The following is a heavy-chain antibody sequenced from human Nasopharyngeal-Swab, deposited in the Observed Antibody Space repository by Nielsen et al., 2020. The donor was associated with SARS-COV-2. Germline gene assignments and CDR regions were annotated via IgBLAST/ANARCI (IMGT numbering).Heavy chain of an antibody. V-gene: IGHV1-69*13. D-gene: IGHD6-13*01. J-gene: IGHJ6*02. CDR1: GDTFSSYA. CDR3: ARYSSSWLYYYGIDV. CDR2: IIPIFGTA. Sequence: SVKVSCKASGDTFSSYAISWVRQAPGQGLEWMGGIIPIFGTANYAQKFQGRVTITADESTSTAYMELSSLRSEDTAVYYCARYSSSWLYYYGIDVWGQGTTVTVSS.